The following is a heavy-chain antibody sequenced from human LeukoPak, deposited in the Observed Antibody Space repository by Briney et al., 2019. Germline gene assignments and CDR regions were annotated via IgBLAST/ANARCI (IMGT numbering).Heavy chain of an antibody. CDR3: ARDDYDFWSGYYMDV. J-gene: IGHJ6*03. V-gene: IGHV4-61*02. D-gene: IGHD3-3*01. CDR1: GGSISSGSYY. Sequence: PSQTLSLTCTVSGGSISSGSYYWSWIRQPAGKGLEWIGRIYTSGSTNYNPSLKSRVTISVDTSKNQFSLKLSSVTAADTAVYYCARDDYDFWSGYYMDVWGKGTTVTVSS. CDR2: IYTSGST.